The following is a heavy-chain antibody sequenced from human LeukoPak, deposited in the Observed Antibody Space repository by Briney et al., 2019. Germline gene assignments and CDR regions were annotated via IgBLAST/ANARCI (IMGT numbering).Heavy chain of an antibody. D-gene: IGHD4-17*01. CDR1: GDSINSFY. CDR2: INHSGST. CDR3: ARLRIWSRRGDYPPRAFDI. V-gene: IGHV4-34*01. J-gene: IGHJ3*02. Sequence: PSETLSLTCAVSGDSINSFYWSWIRQPPGKGLEWIGEINHSGSTNYNPSLKSRVTISVDTSKNQFSLKLSSVTAADTAVYYCARLRIWSRRGDYPPRAFDIWGQGTMVTVSS.